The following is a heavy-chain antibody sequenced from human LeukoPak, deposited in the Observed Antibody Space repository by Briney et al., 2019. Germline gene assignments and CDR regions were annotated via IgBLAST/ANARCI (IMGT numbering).Heavy chain of an antibody. CDR1: GFSFSSYW. Sequence: GGSLRLSCAASGFSFSSYWMSWVRQAPGKGLEWVANIKEDGSNKYYADSVKGRFTISRDNSKNTLYLQMNSLRAEDTAVYYCAKDKFRIKSQYFDYWGQGTLVTVSS. V-gene: IGHV3-7*01. CDR2: IKEDGSNK. D-gene: IGHD2-21*01. J-gene: IGHJ4*02. CDR3: AKDKFRIKSQYFDY.